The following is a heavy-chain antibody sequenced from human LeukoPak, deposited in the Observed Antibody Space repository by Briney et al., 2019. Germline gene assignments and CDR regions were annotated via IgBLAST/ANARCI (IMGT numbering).Heavy chain of an antibody. Sequence: GGSLRLSCAASGFIFSSYAMSWVRQAPGKGLEWVSTISGSGGSTYYADSVKGRFTISRDNSKNTVYLQMNSLRAEDTAVYYCAKDRSCTNDVRHGDFDYWGQGTLVTVSS. CDR3: AKDRSCTNDVRHGDFDY. CDR2: ISGSGGST. CDR1: GFIFSSYA. D-gene: IGHD2-8*01. J-gene: IGHJ4*02. V-gene: IGHV3-23*01.